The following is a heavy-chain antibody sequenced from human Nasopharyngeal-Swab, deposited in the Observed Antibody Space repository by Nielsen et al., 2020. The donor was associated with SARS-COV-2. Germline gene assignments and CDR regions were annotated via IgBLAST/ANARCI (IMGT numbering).Heavy chain of an antibody. J-gene: IGHJ6*03. V-gene: IGHV4-59*01. CDR2: IYYSGST. D-gene: IGHD5-18*01. CDR1: GGSISSYY. Sequence: SETLSLTCTVSGGSISSYYWGWIRQPPGKGLEWIGYIYYSGSTNYNPSLKSRVTISVDTSKNQFSLKLSSVTAADTAVYYCAREKGGYSYGYDYYYYYMDVWGKGTTVTVSS. CDR3: AREKGGYSYGYDYYYYYMDV.